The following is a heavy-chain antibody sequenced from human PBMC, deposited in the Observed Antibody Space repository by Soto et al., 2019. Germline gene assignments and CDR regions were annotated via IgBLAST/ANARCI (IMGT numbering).Heavy chain of an antibody. V-gene: IGHV3-73*01. CDR1: GFTFSGSA. CDR3: TRHPAGTDDYYYYYGMDV. CDR2: IRSKANSYAT. J-gene: IGHJ6*02. D-gene: IGHD6-13*01. Sequence: EVQLVESGGGLVQPGGSLKLSCAASGFTFSGSAMHWVRQASGKGLEWVGRIRSKANSYATAYAASVKGRFTISRDDSKKTAYLQMNSLKTEDTAVYYCTRHPAGTDDYYYYYGMDVWGQGTTVTVSS.